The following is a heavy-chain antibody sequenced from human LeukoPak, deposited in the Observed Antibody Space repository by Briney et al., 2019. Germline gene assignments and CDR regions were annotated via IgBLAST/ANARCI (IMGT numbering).Heavy chain of an antibody. J-gene: IGHJ3*02. Sequence: SETLSLTCTVSGGSISTSNYYWGWIRQPPGKGLEWIGSIYYSGSTYYNPSLKSRVTISVDTSKNQFSLKLSSVTAADTAVYYCAREGGPTMVRGVITSDAFDIWGQGTMVTVSS. D-gene: IGHD3-10*01. CDR3: AREGGPTMVRGVITSDAFDI. CDR2: IYYSGST. V-gene: IGHV4-39*07. CDR1: GGSISTSNYY.